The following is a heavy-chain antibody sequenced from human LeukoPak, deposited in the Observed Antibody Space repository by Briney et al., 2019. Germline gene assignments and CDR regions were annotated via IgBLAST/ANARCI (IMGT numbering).Heavy chain of an antibody. CDR3: ARDMMATSLFYYYYYMDV. CDR1: GGTFSSYA. D-gene: IGHD5-24*01. J-gene: IGHJ6*03. CDR2: IIPIFGTA. V-gene: IGHV1-69*13. Sequence: ASVKVSCKASGGTFSSYAISWVRQAPGQGLEWMGGIIPIFGTANYAQKFQGRVTITADESTSTAYMELSRLRSDDTAVYYCARDMMATSLFYYYYYMDVWGKGTTVTVSS.